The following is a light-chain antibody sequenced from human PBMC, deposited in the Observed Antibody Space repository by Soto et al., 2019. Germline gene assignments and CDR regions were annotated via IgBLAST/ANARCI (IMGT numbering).Light chain of an antibody. Sequence: EIVLTQSPATLSVSPGEGATLSCRASQSVSSNLAWYQQRFGQAPRLLVFAASTRATGIPARFSGSGSGTEFTLNISSQQSEDFAVYYCQQYNSWPPWTFGQGTKVEI. CDR1: QSVSSN. CDR3: QQYNSWPPWT. J-gene: IGKJ1*01. CDR2: AAS. V-gene: IGKV3-15*01.